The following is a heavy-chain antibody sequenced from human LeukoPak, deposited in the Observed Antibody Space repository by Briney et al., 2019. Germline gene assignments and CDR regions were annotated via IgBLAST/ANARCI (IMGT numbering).Heavy chain of an antibody. D-gene: IGHD3-10*01. CDR1: GFTFSSYS. V-gene: IGHV3-48*04. CDR3: AKSSVWFGELSWFDP. J-gene: IGHJ5*02. Sequence: GGSLRLSCAASGFTFSSYSMSWIRQAPGKGLEWVSYISSSGSTIYYADSVKGRFTISRDNAKNSLYLQMNSLRAEDTALYYCAKSSVWFGELSWFDPWGQGTLVTVSS. CDR2: ISSSGSTI.